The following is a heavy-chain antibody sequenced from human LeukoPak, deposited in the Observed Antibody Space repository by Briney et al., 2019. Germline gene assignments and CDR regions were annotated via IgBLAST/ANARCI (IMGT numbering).Heavy chain of an antibody. CDR1: GFTFSSYW. CDR3: AKDRTVGASYWYFDL. CDR2: INSDGSST. J-gene: IGHJ2*01. D-gene: IGHD1-26*01. Sequence: HSGGSLRLSCAASGFTFSSYWMHWVRQAPGKGLVWVSRINSDGSSTSYADSVKGRFTISRDSSRNTLFLHMNTLRAEDTAIYYCAKDRTVGASYWYFDLWGRGTLVTVSS. V-gene: IGHV3-74*01.